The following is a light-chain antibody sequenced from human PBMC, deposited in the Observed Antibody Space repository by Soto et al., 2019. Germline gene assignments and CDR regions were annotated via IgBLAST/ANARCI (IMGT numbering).Light chain of an antibody. CDR2: DVS. V-gene: IGKV3-11*01. CDR1: QNNSNY. J-gene: IGKJ1*01. CDR3: QQRSNWPRT. Sequence: IVLTQSPATLSLSPVKRAPLSCMASQNNSNYLIWYQQKPGQAPRLLIYDVSNRAAGIPARFSGSGSGTDFTLTISSLEPEDFAVYYCQQRSNWPRTFGQGTKVDIK.